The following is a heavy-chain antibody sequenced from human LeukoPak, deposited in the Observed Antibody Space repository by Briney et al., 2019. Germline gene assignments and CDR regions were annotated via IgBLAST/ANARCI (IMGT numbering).Heavy chain of an antibody. V-gene: IGHV1-2*02. CDR3: ARVLFYSSGNKSNRVDY. Sequence: GASVKVSCTASGYTFTGYYIHWVRQAPGQGLEWMGWINPDSGGTNYAQKFQGRVTMTRDTSIRTAYMELSRLRSDDTAVYYCARVLFYSSGNKSNRVDYWGQGTLVTVSS. J-gene: IGHJ4*02. CDR1: GYTFTGYY. D-gene: IGHD6-19*01. CDR2: INPDSGGT.